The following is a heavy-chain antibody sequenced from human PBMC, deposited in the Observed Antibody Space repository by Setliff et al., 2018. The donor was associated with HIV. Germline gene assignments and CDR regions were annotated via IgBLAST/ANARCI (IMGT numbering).Heavy chain of an antibody. CDR3: ARVISSWSAYYIDY. CDR1: GGSISSGGYY. Sequence: SPTLSLTCTVSGGSISSGGYYWSWIRQHPGKGLEWIGYIHYSGSTNYNPSLKSRVTISVDTSKNQFSLKLSSVTAADTAVYYCARVISSWSAYYIDYWGQGTLVTVSS. V-gene: IGHV4-61*08. D-gene: IGHD3-3*01. CDR2: IHYSGST. J-gene: IGHJ4*02.